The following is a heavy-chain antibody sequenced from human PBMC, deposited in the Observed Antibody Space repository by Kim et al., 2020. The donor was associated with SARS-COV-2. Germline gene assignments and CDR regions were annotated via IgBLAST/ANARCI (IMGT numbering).Heavy chain of an antibody. J-gene: IGHJ6*02. CDR2: ISYDGSNK. Sequence: GGSLRLSCAASGFTFSSYAMHWVRQAPGKGLEWVAVISYDGSNKYYADSVKGRFTISRDNSKNTLYLQMNSLRAEDTAVYYCARDYVWGSYRYRRLYYYGMDVWGQGTTVTVSS. D-gene: IGHD3-16*02. CDR3: ARDYVWGSYRYRRLYYYGMDV. V-gene: IGHV3-30-3*01. CDR1: GFTFSSYA.